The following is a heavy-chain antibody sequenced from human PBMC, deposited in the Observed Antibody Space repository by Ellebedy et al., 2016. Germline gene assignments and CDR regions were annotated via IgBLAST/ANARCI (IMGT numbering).Heavy chain of an antibody. Sequence: GESLKISXAASGFTFSNYAMNWVRQAPGKGLEWVSGISGGGSSTYYADSVKGRFTILRDNSKNTLYLQMNSLRAEDTAIYYCAKSPHDYYYDGMAVWGQGTTVTVSS. J-gene: IGHJ6*02. CDR3: AKSPHDYYYDGMAV. V-gene: IGHV3-23*01. CDR1: GFTFSNYA. CDR2: ISGGGSST.